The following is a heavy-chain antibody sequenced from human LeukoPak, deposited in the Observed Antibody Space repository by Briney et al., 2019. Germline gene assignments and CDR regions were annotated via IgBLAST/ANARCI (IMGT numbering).Heavy chain of an antibody. J-gene: IGHJ6*03. Sequence: PGGSLRLSCAASGFTFSSSAMSWVRQAPGKGLEWVSNISGSGSGGSTYYADSVKGRFTISRDNSKNTLYLQMNSLRAEDTAIYFCARWRDYDSAISFYYYNMDVWAKGPLSPSP. D-gene: IGHD3-10*01. CDR2: ISGSGSGGST. V-gene: IGHV3-23*01. CDR1: GFTFSSSA. CDR3: ARWRDYDSAISFYYYNMDV.